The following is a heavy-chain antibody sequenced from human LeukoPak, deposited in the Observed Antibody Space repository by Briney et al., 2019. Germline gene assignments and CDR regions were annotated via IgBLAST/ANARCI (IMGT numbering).Heavy chain of an antibody. CDR3: ASRGVHYYYGMDV. D-gene: IGHD3-10*01. V-gene: IGHV5-10-1*01. CDR2: IDPSDSYT. Sequence: GESLQISCQGSGYSFTSYWISWVRQMPGKGLEWMGRIDPSDSYTNYSPSFQGHVTISADKSISTAYLQWSSLKASGTAMYYCASRGVHYYYGMDVWGQGTTVTVSS. J-gene: IGHJ6*02. CDR1: GYSFTSYW.